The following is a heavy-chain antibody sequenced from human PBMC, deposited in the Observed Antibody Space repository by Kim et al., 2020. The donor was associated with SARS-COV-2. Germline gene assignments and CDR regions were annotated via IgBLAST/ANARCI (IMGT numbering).Heavy chain of an antibody. CDR1: GFTFSSYS. CDR2: ISSSSSTI. J-gene: IGHJ4*02. V-gene: IGHV3-48*02. Sequence: GGSLRLSCAASGFTFSSYSMNWVRQAPGKGLEWVSYISSSSSTIYYADSVKGRFTISRDNAKNSLYLQMNSLRDEDTAVYYCASGTHDFWSGWGTDYWGQGTLVTVSS. CDR3: ASGTHDFWSGWGTDY. D-gene: IGHD3-3*01.